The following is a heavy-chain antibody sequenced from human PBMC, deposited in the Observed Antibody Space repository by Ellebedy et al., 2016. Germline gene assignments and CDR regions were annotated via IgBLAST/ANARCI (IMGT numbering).Heavy chain of an antibody. CDR2: STST. Sequence: ASVKVSXXASGYNFIKYGISWVRQAPGQGLEWMGGSTSTNNAQKFQGRVIMTTDTSTTTAYLELTTLRFDDTAVYYCARETRDGVGTSEAFYDPWGQGTLVTVS. J-gene: IGHJ5*02. D-gene: IGHD4-23*01. CDR3: ARETRDGVGTSEAFYDP. CDR1: GYNFIKYG. V-gene: IGHV1-18*01.